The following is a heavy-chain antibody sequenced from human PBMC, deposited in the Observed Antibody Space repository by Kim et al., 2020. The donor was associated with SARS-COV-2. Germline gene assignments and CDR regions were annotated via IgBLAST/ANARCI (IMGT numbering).Heavy chain of an antibody. J-gene: IGHJ4*02. V-gene: IGHV4-59*01. CDR1: GGSISSYY. Sequence: SETLSLTCTVSGGSISSYYWSWIRQPPGKGLEWIGYIYYSGSTNYSPSLKSRVTISLDTSKNQFSLKLSSVTAADTAVYYCARALREFSSGWSKYYFDYWGQGTLVTVSS. CDR3: ARALREFSSGWSKYYFDY. D-gene: IGHD6-19*01. CDR2: IYYSGST.